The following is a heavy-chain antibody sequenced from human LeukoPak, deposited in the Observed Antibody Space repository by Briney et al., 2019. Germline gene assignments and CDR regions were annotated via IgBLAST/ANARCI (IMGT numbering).Heavy chain of an antibody. Sequence: SETLSLTCTVSGGSISSSSYYWGWLRQPPGTGLEWIGSIYYSGSTYYNPSLKSRVTISVDTSKNQFSLKLSSVTAADTAVYYCARSYSSSSWYLTGAFDIWGQGTMVTVSS. V-gene: IGHV4-39*07. D-gene: IGHD6-13*01. CDR3: ARSYSSSSWYLTGAFDI. CDR1: GGSISSSSYY. CDR2: IYYSGST. J-gene: IGHJ3*02.